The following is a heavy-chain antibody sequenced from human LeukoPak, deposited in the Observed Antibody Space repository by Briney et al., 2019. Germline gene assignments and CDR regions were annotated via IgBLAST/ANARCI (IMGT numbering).Heavy chain of an antibody. Sequence: GGSLRLSCAASGFTFSSYGMHWVRQAPGKGLEWVAVISYDGSNIYYADSVKGRFTISRDNSKNTLYLQMNSLRAEDTAVYYCAKLFGYCSGGSCYPGAFDYWGQGTLVTVSS. J-gene: IGHJ4*02. D-gene: IGHD2-15*01. CDR2: ISYDGSNI. V-gene: IGHV3-30*18. CDR1: GFTFSSYG. CDR3: AKLFGYCSGGSCYPGAFDY.